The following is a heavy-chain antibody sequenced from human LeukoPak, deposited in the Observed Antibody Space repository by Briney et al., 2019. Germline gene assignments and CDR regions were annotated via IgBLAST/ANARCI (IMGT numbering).Heavy chain of an antibody. CDR2: MNPNSGGA. D-gene: IGHD1-26*01. Sequence: ASVKVSCKTSGYTFTGFYIHWVRQAPGQGLEWMGRMNPNSGGANFAQKFQGRVTITRDTSASTAYMELSSLRSEDTAVYYCARGGGGSYCDYWGQGTLVTVSS. CDR3: ARGGGGSYCDY. V-gene: IGHV1-2*06. J-gene: IGHJ4*02. CDR1: GYTFTGFY.